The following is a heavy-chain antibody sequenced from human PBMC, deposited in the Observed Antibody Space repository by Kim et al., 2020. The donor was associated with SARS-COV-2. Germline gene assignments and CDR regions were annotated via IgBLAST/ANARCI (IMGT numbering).Heavy chain of an antibody. J-gene: IGHJ5*02. CDR2: T. Sequence: TYYNPSLKGRVTISVDTSKNQFSLKLSSVAAADTAVYYCARRSGYNWFDPWGQGTLVTVSS. D-gene: IGHD3-3*01. V-gene: IGHV4-39*01. CDR3: ARRSGYNWFDP.